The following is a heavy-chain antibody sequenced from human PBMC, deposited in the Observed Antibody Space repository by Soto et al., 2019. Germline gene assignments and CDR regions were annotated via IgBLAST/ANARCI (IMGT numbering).Heavy chain of an antibody. J-gene: IGHJ4*02. CDR2: IYGDGTGT. CDR3: ARVKGGSGGKGDPLDF. V-gene: IGHV3-74*01. D-gene: IGHD2-15*01. Sequence: GGSPRLSFVASGLSFSGSWMHWVLQHAGKGLAWVSNIYGDGTGTYADSVKGRFTISRDDAKSTIYLQMNSLRAEDTAVYYCARVKGGSGGKGDPLDFWGQGTLVTVSS. CDR1: GLSFSGSW.